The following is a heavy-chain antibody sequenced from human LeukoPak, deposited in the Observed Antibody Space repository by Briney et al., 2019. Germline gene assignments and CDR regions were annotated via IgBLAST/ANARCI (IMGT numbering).Heavy chain of an antibody. J-gene: IGHJ4*02. Sequence: SETLSLTCTVSGYSITSGYYWGWIRQPPGKGLEWIGSVHHSGSTHYKPSLNSRVTISVDTSKNQFSLKLNSVTAADSAVYYCARDPSTGYYGSLYYFDSWGQGTLVTVSS. V-gene: IGHV4-38-2*02. CDR3: ARDPSTGYYGSLYYFDS. CDR1: GYSITSGYY. CDR2: VHHSGST. D-gene: IGHD3-22*01.